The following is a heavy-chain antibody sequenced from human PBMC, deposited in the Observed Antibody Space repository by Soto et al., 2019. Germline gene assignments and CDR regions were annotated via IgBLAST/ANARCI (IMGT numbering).Heavy chain of an antibody. CDR1: GFTFSDPY. J-gene: IGHJ2*01. CDR3: ARSTGNHRYFEL. V-gene: IGHV3-72*01. CDR2: TRNKANRYTT. D-gene: IGHD3-9*01. Sequence: DVQLVESGGGLVQPGGSLRLSCAVSGFTFSDPYMDWVRQAPGKGLEWVGRTRNKANRYTTEYAASVKGRFTVSRDDSKRSLYLQMNSLTTEDTAIYYCARSTGNHRYFELWGRGTLVTVSS.